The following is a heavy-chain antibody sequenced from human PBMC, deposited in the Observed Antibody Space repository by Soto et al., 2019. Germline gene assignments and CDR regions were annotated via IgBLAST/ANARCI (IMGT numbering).Heavy chain of an antibody. CDR2: IIPIFGTA. CDR3: ARSGITIFGLVTPTGHYYYYYGMDV. D-gene: IGHD3-3*01. Sequence: QVQLVQSGAEVKKPGSSVKVSCKASGGTFSSYAISWVRQAPGQGLEWMGGIIPIFGTANYAQKFQGRVTITADESTSTAYMELSSLRSEDTAVYYCARSGITIFGLVTPTGHYYYYYGMDVWGQGTTVTVSS. J-gene: IGHJ6*02. V-gene: IGHV1-69*01. CDR1: GGTFSSYA.